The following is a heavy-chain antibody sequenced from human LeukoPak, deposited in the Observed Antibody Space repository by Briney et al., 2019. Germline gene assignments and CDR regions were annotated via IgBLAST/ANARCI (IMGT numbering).Heavy chain of an antibody. CDR1: GASISSYY. V-gene: IGHV4-59*08. CDR3: ARHMSVSYDAFDL. Sequence: TSETLSLTCTVSGASISSYYWSWIRQPPGKGLEWIAYVYYTGRTLYNPSLESRVTISVDTSKTQFSLKLTSVTAADTAVYYCARHMSVSYDAFDLWGRGTPVTVSS. J-gene: IGHJ3*01. D-gene: IGHD3-10*01. CDR2: VYYTGRT.